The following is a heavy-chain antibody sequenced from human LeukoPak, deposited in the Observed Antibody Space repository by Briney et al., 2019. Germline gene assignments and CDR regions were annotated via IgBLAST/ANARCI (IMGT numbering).Heavy chain of an antibody. CDR1: GYTFTGYC. J-gene: IGHJ4*02. D-gene: IGHD3-10*01. CDR3: ARGLGTYYYGSGSYYNSYFDY. CDR2: INPKSAGT. V-gene: IGHV1-2*02. Sequence: ASVKVSCKASGYTFTGYCMHWVRQAPGQGLEWMGWINPKSAGTNYAQKFQGRVTITRDTSASTAYMELSSLRSEDMAVYYCARGLGTYYYGSGSYYNSYFDYWGQGTLVTVSS.